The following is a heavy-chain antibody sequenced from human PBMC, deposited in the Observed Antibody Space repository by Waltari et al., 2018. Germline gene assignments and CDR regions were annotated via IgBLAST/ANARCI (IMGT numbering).Heavy chain of an antibody. CDR2: VCYSGAT. Sequence: QLQESGPGLVNPSEILSLTCTVTGGPMTSKIFYWGWARQSPGKGLEWLGSVCYSGATTSNRSVKGGVNIFVDTSKKQVSLRLTSLTAADTAVYYCARLITAVGGVISFNSRFDSWGQGALVTVSS. D-gene: IGHD3-10*01. CDR3: ARLITAVGGVISFNSRFDS. J-gene: IGHJ4*02. V-gene: IGHV4-39*01. CDR1: GGPMTSKIFY.